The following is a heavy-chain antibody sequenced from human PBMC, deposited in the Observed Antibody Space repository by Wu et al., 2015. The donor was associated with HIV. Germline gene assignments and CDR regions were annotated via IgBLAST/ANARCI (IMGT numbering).Heavy chain of an antibody. J-gene: IGHJ3*02. V-gene: IGHV1-2*02. CDR3: ARDRHYYDRSGYYYADAFDI. D-gene: IGHD3-22*01. CDR2: INSNTGAT. Sequence: HVQLLQSGPVMRKPGASVKVPCKVLGNSLNKFSMNWVRQAPGQGLEWMGWINSNTGATNYAQKFQGRVTMTRDTSISTAYMELSRLRSDDTAVYYCARDRHYYDRSGYYYADAFDIWGQGTFVTVSS. CDR1: GNSLNKFS.